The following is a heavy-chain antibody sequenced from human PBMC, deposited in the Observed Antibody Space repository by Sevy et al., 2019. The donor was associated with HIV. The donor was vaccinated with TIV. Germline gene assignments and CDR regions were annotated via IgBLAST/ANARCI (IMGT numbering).Heavy chain of an antibody. J-gene: IGHJ4*02. Sequence: GGSLRLSCAASGFTFSSHAMHWVRQAPGKGLEWMAAISYDGSSKYYADSVKGRFTISRDDSKNTLYLQMGSLRARDTAVYYCARDGGYSVNFLPSGYWGQGTLVTVSS. V-gene: IGHV3-30-3*01. CDR1: GFTFSSHA. CDR2: ISYDGSSK. CDR3: ARDGGYSVNFLPSGY. D-gene: IGHD3-10*02.